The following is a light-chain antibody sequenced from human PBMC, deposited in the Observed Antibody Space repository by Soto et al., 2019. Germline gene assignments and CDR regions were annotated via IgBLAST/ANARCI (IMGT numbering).Light chain of an antibody. CDR3: QQYNNWPQT. J-gene: IGKJ1*01. V-gene: IGKV3-15*01. Sequence: EIVMTQSPATLSVSPGARATLSCRASQTVSSNLAWYQQKPGQAPRLLIYGASTRATGIPARFSGSGSGTEFTLTISSLQSEDFAVYYCQQYNNWPQTFGQGTKVEMK. CDR2: GAS. CDR1: QTVSSN.